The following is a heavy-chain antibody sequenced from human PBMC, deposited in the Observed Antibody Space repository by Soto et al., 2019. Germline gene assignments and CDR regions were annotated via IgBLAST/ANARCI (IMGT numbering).Heavy chain of an antibody. CDR2: INPNSGGT. D-gene: IGHD2-2*01. V-gene: IGHV1-2*02. Sequence: ASVKVSCKASGYTFTGYYMHWVRQAPGQGLEWMGWINPNSGGTNYAQKLQGRVTMTRDTSISTAYMELSRLRSDDTAVYYCARVSIRYCSSTSCYPGYWGQGTLVTVSS. CDR1: GYTFTGYY. CDR3: ARVSIRYCSSTSCYPGY. J-gene: IGHJ4*02.